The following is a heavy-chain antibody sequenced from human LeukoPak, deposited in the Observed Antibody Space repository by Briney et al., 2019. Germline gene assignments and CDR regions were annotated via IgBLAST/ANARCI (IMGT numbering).Heavy chain of an antibody. V-gene: IGHV1-69*05. CDR1: GGTFSSYA. J-gene: IGHJ5*02. CDR2: IIPIFGTA. Sequence: SVEVSCEASGGTFSSYAISWVRQAPGQGLEWMGGIIPIFGTANYAQKFQGRVTITTDESTSTAYMELSSLRSEDTAVYYCARDFRDSSSRQGGWFDPWGQGTLVTVSS. D-gene: IGHD6-13*01. CDR3: ARDFRDSSSRQGGWFDP.